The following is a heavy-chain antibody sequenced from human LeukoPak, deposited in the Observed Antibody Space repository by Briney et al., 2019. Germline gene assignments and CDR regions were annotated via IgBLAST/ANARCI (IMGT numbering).Heavy chain of an antibody. V-gene: IGHV4-34*01. CDR2: INHSGST. Sequence: PSETLSLTCAVYGGSFSGYYWSWIRQPPGKGLEWIGEINHSGSTNYNPSLKSRVTISVDTSKNQLSLKLSSVTAADTAVYYCARIEARDGYNYRDYWGQGTLVTVSS. CDR1: GGSFSGYY. D-gene: IGHD5-24*01. J-gene: IGHJ4*02. CDR3: ARIEARDGYNYRDY.